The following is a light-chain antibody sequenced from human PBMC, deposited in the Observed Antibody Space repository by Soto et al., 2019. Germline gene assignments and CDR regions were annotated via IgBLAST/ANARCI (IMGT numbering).Light chain of an antibody. CDR1: SSNIGAGYD. J-gene: IGLJ2*01. CDR2: GNS. Sequence: QSALTQPPSVSGAPGQRVTISCTGSSSNIGAGYDVHWYQQLPGTAPKRLIYGNSNRPSGVPDRFSGSKSGTSASLAITGLQAEDEADYYCQSYDSSLSGVVFGGGTTLTVL. V-gene: IGLV1-40*01. CDR3: QSYDSSLSGVV.